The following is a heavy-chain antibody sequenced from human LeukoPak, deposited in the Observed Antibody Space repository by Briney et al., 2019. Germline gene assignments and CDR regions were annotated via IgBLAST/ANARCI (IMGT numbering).Heavy chain of an antibody. J-gene: IGHJ6*02. CDR3: ARDTNNGLDV. V-gene: IGHV3-11*01. CDR2: ISSSGRLM. D-gene: IGHD1-20*01. Sequence: GGSLRLSCAASGFTFSEYYITWIRQAPGKGLEWVSHISSSGRLMQYADSVRGRFPITRDNAQNFMSLQMNNLKPEDTAVYYCARDTNNGLDVWGRGTTVTVS. CDR1: GFTFSEYY.